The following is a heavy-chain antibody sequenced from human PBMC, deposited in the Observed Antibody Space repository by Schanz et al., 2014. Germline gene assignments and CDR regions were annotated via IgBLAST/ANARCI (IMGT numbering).Heavy chain of an antibody. D-gene: IGHD6-19*01. V-gene: IGHV3-23*01. Sequence: EVQLLESGGGLVQPGGSLRLSCVASGFTFFGSFAMSWVRQAPGKGLEWISAISGSGVSTHYADSVKGRFSISRDNSKNTVYLQMNSLRVEDTAVYYCARDLISSGWYGWGQGTLVAVSS. CDR2: ISGSGVST. J-gene: IGHJ4*02. CDR1: GFTFFGSFA. CDR3: ARDLISSGWYG.